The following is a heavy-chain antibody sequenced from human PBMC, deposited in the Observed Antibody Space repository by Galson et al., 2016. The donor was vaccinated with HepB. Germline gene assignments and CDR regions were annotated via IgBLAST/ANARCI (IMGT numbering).Heavy chain of an antibody. Sequence: SVKVSCKASGYTLTSYAFHWVRQAPGQRLEWVGSINGGTGDTESSQKFQDRVIFSRDTSASTAYMEIRGLRSEDTAVFYCARGLGGSGSFHFWGQGTLVIVSS. J-gene: IGHJ4*02. V-gene: IGHV1-3*01. CDR2: INGGTGDT. CDR3: ARGLGGSGSFHF. D-gene: IGHD3-10*01. CDR1: GYTLTSYA.